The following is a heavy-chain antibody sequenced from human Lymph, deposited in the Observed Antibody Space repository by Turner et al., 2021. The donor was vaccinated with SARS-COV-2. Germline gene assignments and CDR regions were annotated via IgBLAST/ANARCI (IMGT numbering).Heavy chain of an antibody. J-gene: IGHJ4*02. CDR3: ARERYDSSGSESYYFDY. V-gene: IGHV3-21*01. Sequence: EVQLVESGGGLVKPGGSLRLSCAASGFTFSSYTMNWVRQSPGKGREWVSSISSSSSYIYYADSVKGRVTISRDNAKNSLYLQMNSLRAEDTAVYYCARERYDSSGSESYYFDYWGQGTLVTVSS. CDR2: ISSSSSYI. D-gene: IGHD3-22*01. CDR1: GFTFSSYT.